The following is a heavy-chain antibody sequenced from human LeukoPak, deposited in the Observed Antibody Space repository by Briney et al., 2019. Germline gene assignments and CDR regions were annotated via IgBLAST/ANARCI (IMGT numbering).Heavy chain of an antibody. CDR3: ARAPTEVYYDSSGYYYYYYGMDV. CDR2: ISYDGSNK. D-gene: IGHD3-22*01. CDR1: GFTFSSYG. V-gene: IGHV3-30*03. Sequence: GGSLRLSCAASGFTFSSYGMHWVRQAPGKGLEWVAVISYDGSNKYYADSVKGRFTISRDNSKNTLYLQMNSLRAEDTAVYYCARAPTEVYYDSSGYYYYYYGMDVWGQGTTVTVSS. J-gene: IGHJ6*02.